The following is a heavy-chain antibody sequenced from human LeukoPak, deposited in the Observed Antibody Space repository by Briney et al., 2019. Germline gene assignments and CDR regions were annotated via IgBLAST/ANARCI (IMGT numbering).Heavy chain of an antibody. Sequence: GGSLRLSCAASGFAFSTYTMNWVRQAPGKGLEWVSSISSTSSSIYYADSMKGRFTISRDNSKNTLYLEMNSLSGEDTALYYCAKDHVTWGNRYFDHWGQGTLGTVSS. V-gene: IGHV3-21*01. CDR3: AKDHVTWGNRYFDH. J-gene: IGHJ4*02. CDR2: ISSTSSSI. CDR1: GFAFSTYT. D-gene: IGHD3-16*01.